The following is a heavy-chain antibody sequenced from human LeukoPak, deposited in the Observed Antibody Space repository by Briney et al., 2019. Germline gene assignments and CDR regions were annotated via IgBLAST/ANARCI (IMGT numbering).Heavy chain of an antibody. CDR1: GYTFTSYY. V-gene: IGHV1-46*01. CDR3: ARTPGKDDWFDP. Sequence: ASVKVSCKASGYTFTSYYLHWVRQAPGQGLEWMGIINPSGGGTSYAQMFQGRDTMTRDTSASTVYMELSGLRSEDTAVYYCARTPGKDDWFDPWGQGTLVTVSS. D-gene: IGHD3-10*01. CDR2: INPSGGGT. J-gene: IGHJ5*02.